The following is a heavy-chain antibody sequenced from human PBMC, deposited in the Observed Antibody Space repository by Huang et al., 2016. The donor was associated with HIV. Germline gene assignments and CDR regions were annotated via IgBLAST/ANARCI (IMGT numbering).Heavy chain of an antibody. CDR2: MSAYNGDT. CDR3: ARDSSHGIYYYYGMDV. CDR1: GYTFISYG. Sequence: QVQLVQSGAEAKKPGASVKVSCKASGYTFISYGISWVRQAPGQGLEWMGWMSAYNGDTNSAQKFQGRVSMTTDTTTSTADMELRSLRSDDTAVYYCARDSSHGIYYYYGMDVGGQGTTVTVSS. V-gene: IGHV1-18*04. D-gene: IGHD3-10*01. J-gene: IGHJ6*02.